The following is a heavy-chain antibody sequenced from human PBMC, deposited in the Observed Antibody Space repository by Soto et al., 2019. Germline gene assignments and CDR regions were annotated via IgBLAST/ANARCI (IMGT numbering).Heavy chain of an antibody. CDR2: IYTDGGT. CDR1: GDSINSGAYY. V-gene: IGHV4-31*03. J-gene: IGHJ4*02. CDR3: ARDLGARPRSVGHGY. D-gene: IGHD1-26*01. Sequence: PSETRSLTCTVSGDSINSGAYYWTWIRQHPGKGLEWIGCIYTDGGTDYSPSLKNRVTISMDTSKNHFSLKLSSVTAADTAVYYCARDLGARPRSVGHGYWGQATLVTVSS.